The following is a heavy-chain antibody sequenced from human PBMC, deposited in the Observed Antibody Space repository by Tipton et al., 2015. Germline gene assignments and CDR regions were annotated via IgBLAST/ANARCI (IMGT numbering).Heavy chain of an antibody. V-gene: IGHV4-39*07. D-gene: IGHD3-9*01. CDR1: GGSVGSANYY. Sequence: TLSLTCSVSGGSVGSANYYWVWIRQPPGKGLEWIGTISHSGNTFYNPSLKSRVTISADTSKNQFSLRLSSVTAADTAVYYCACHDYDLLTRDYQTVDYWGQGTRVTVSS. CDR2: ISHSGNT. J-gene: IGHJ4*02. CDR3: ACHDYDLLTRDYQTVDY.